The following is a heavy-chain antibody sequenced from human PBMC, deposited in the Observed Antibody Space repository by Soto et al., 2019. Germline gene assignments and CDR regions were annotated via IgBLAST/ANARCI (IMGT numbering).Heavy chain of an antibody. CDR1: GYSFTSYW. J-gene: IGHJ5*02. Sequence: GESLKISCKGSGYSFTSYWIGWVRQMPGKGLEWMGIIYPGDSDTRYSPSFQGQVTISADKSISTAYLQWSSLKASDTAMYYCARLTYYDFWSGYYTGGWFDPWSQGTLVTVSS. V-gene: IGHV5-51*01. CDR2: IYPGDSDT. CDR3: ARLTYYDFWSGYYTGGWFDP. D-gene: IGHD3-3*01.